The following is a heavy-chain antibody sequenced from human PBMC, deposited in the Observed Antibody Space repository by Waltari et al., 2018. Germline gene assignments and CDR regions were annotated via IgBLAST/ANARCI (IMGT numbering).Heavy chain of an antibody. D-gene: IGHD7-27*01. CDR1: GFTVSSNY. V-gene: IGHV3-53*01. J-gene: IGHJ4*02. Sequence: EVQLVESGGGLIQPGGSLRLSCAASGFTVSSNYMSWVRQAPGQGLEWVSVIYSGGSTYYADSVKGRFTIARENSKNTLYLQMNSLGAEDTAVYYCARDRWGHYYFDYWGQGTLVTVSS. CDR3: ARDRWGHYYFDY. CDR2: IYSGGST.